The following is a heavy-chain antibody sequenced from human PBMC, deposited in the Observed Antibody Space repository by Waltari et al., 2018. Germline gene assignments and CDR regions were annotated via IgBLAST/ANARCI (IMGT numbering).Heavy chain of an antibody. V-gene: IGHV4-59*01. CDR1: GGSISSYY. CDR3: ARERVVVAASQYYYYGMDV. J-gene: IGHJ6*02. D-gene: IGHD2-15*01. Sequence: QVQLQELGPGLVKPSETLSLTCTVSGGSISSYYWSWIRQPPGKGLEWIGYIYYSGSTNYNPSLKSRVTISVDKSKNQFSLKLSSVTAADTAVYYCARERVVVAASQYYYYGMDVWGQGTTVTVSS. CDR2: IYYSGST.